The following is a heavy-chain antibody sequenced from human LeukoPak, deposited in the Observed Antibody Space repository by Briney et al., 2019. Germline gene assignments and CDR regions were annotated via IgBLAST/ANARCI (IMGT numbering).Heavy chain of an antibody. CDR1: GFTLSNYW. CDR3: ARDQDGVGATIDY. D-gene: IGHD1-26*01. CDR2: INSDGSGT. V-gene: IGHV3-74*01. Sequence: GGSLRLSCAASGFTLSNYWVLWVRQAPGKGLLWVSRINSDGSGTTYVDSVKGRFTISRDNAKNTLYLQMNSLRAEDTAVYYCARDQDGVGATIDYWGQGTLVTVSS. J-gene: IGHJ4*02.